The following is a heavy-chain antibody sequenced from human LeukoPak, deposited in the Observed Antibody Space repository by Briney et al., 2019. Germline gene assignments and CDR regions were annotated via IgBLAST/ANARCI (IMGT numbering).Heavy chain of an antibody. CDR3: ATSPHCGGDCYSYFDY. D-gene: IGHD2-21*02. CDR2: IIPIFGTA. Sequence: SSVKVSCKASGGTFSSYAISWVRQAPGQGLGWMGGIIPIFGTANYAQKFQGRVTITTDESTSTAYMELSSLRSEDTAVYYCATSPHCGGDCYSYFDYWGQGTLVTVSS. J-gene: IGHJ4*02. CDR1: GGTFSSYA. V-gene: IGHV1-69*05.